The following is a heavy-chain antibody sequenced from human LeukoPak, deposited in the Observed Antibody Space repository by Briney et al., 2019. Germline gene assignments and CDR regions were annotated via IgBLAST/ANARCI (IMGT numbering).Heavy chain of an antibody. V-gene: IGHV4-34*01. CDR2: INHSGST. J-gene: IGHJ6*03. D-gene: IGHD3-9*01. Sequence: SETLSLTCAVYGGSFSGYYWSWIRQPPGKGLEWIGEINHSGSTNYNPSLKSRVTISVDTSKNQFSLKLSSVTAADTAVYYCARHQGILTGYQKYYYYYMDVWGKGTTVTISS. CDR1: GGSFSGYY. CDR3: ARHQGILTGYQKYYYYYMDV.